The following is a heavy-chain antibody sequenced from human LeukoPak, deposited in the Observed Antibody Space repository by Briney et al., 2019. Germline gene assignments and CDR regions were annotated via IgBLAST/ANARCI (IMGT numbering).Heavy chain of an antibody. D-gene: IGHD6-19*01. J-gene: IGHJ4*02. Sequence: PGGSLRLSCAASGFTFSSYGIHWVRQAPGKGLEWVAVIWYDGSNKYYADSVKGRFTISRDNSKNTLYLQMNSLRAEDTAVYYCAKLIAVAGTIGGNHDNFDYWGQGTLVTVSS. CDR2: IWYDGSNK. CDR3: AKLIAVAGTIGGNHDNFDY. CDR1: GFTFSSYG. V-gene: IGHV3-30*02.